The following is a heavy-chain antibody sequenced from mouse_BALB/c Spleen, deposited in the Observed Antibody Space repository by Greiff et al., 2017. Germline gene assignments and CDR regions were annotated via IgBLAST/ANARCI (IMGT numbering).Heavy chain of an antibody. CDR3: VRYDFDY. CDR2: IRSKSNNYAT. V-gene: IGHV10-1*02. Sequence: DVQLVESGGGLVQPKGSLKLSCAASGFTFNTYAMNWVRQAPGKGLEWVARIRSKSNNYATYYADSVKDRFTISRDDSQSMLYLQMNNLKTEDTAMYYCVRYDFDYWGQGTTLTVSS. J-gene: IGHJ2*01. D-gene: IGHD2-3*01. CDR1: GFTFNTYA.